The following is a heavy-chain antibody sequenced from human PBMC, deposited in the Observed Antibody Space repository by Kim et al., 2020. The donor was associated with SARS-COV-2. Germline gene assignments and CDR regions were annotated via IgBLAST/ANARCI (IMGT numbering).Heavy chain of an antibody. CDR1: GYTFTSYA. CDR2: INAGNGNT. D-gene: IGHD3-9*01. CDR3: ARDLSERGFDWLFPGGWFDP. V-gene: IGHV1-3*01. Sequence: ASVKVSCKASGYTFTSYAMHWVRQAPGQRLEWMGWINAGNGNTKYSQKFQGRVTITRDTSASTAYMELSSLRSEDTAVYYCARDLSERGFDWLFPGGWFDPWGQGTLVTVSS. J-gene: IGHJ5*02.